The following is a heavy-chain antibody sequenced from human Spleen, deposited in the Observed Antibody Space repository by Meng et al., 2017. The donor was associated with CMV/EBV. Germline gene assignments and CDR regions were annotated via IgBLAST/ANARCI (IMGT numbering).Heavy chain of an antibody. CDR3: ARVMGSGDDAFDI. Sequence: SETLSLTCAISGDSVSSNSAAWNCIRQSPSRDLEWLGRTYYRSKWYNDYAVSVKSRITINPDTSKNQFSLQLNSVTPEDTAVYYCARVMGSGDDAFDIWGQGTMVTVSS. J-gene: IGHJ3*02. V-gene: IGHV6-1*01. CDR1: GDSVSSNSAA. CDR2: TYYRSKWYN. D-gene: IGHD6-19*01.